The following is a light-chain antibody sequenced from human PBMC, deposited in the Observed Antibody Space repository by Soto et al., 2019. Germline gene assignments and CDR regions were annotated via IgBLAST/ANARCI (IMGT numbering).Light chain of an antibody. J-gene: IGLJ2*01. V-gene: IGLV1-40*01. CDR3: QSYDSSLNAVV. CDR1: SSNIGARYD. CDR2: GNS. Sequence: QSVLTQPPSVSGAPGQRVTISCTGSSSNIGARYDVPWYQQLPGTAPKLLIYGNSNRPSGVPDRFSGSKSGTSASLAITGLQADDEADYYCQSYDSSLNAVVFGGGTKLTVL.